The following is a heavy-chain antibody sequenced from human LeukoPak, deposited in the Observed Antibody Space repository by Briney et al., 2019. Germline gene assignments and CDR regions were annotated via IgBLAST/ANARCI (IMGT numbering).Heavy chain of an antibody. V-gene: IGHV3-49*04. CDR2: IRSKAYGGTT. Sequence: GGSLRLSCAASGFTFRSYWMSWVRQAPGKGLEWVGFIRSKAYGGTTEYAASVKGRFTISRDDSKSIAYLQMNSLKTEDTAVYYCTRDRTFTVTHVYYFDYWGQGTLVTVSS. CDR3: TRDRTFTVTHVYYFDY. CDR1: GFTFRSYW. J-gene: IGHJ4*02. D-gene: IGHD4-17*01.